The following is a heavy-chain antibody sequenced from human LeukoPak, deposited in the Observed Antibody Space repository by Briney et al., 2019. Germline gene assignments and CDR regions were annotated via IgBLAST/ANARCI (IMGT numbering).Heavy chain of an antibody. CDR1: GGSISSSSYY. J-gene: IGHJ4*02. V-gene: IGHV4-39*01. Sequence: SETLSLTCTVSGGSISSSSYYWGWIRQPPGKGLEWIGRIYYSGSTYYNPSLKSRVTISVDTSKNQFSLKLSSVTAADTAVYYCASRSSYYDILTGGYYFDYWGQGTLVTVSS. CDR3: ASRSSYYDILTGGYYFDY. CDR2: IYYSGST. D-gene: IGHD3-9*01.